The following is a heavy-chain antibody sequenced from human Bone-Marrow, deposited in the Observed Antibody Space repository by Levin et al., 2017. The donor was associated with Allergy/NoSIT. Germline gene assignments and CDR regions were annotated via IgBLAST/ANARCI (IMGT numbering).Heavy chain of an antibody. CDR1: GFSFAPSY. CDR2: IKYDESER. J-gene: IGHJ4*02. D-gene: IGHD4-11*01. CDR3: ATLLGIVTTFDN. V-gene: IGHV3-7*01. Sequence: GSLRLSCAASGFSFAPSYMSWVRQAPGKGLEWVATIKYDESERYYVDSVKGRFTISRDSAEGSHYLLMNSLRAEDTAVYYCATLLGIVTTFDNWGQGTLVTVSS.